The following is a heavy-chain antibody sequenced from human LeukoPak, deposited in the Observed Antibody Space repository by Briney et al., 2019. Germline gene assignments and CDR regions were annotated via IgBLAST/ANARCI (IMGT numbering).Heavy chain of an antibody. V-gene: IGHV1-18*01. CDR1: GYTFSNYD. CDR2: SSPYNGNV. Sequence: ASVKVSCKTSGYTFSNYDITWVRQAPGHGLEWMGWSSPYNGNVNYAQNIQGRVTMTTDTSTSTAYMELRSLRFEDTAVYYCARLISLTTPPYFYYDMDVWGQGTTVIVSS. D-gene: IGHD1-1*01. CDR3: ARLISLTTPPYFYYDMDV. J-gene: IGHJ6*02.